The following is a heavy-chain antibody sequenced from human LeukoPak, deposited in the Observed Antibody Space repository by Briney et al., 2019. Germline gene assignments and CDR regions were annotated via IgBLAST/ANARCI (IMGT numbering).Heavy chain of an antibody. CDR1: GGSISSYY. CDR3: AREEDYYGSGSYCLLDP. Sequence: SETLSLTCTVSGGSISSYYWSWIRQPAGKGLEWIGRIYTSGSTNYNPSLKSRVTMSVDTSKNQSSLKLSSVTAADTAVYYCAREEDYYGSGSYCLLDPWGQGTLVTVSS. J-gene: IGHJ5*02. V-gene: IGHV4-4*07. CDR2: IYTSGST. D-gene: IGHD3-10*01.